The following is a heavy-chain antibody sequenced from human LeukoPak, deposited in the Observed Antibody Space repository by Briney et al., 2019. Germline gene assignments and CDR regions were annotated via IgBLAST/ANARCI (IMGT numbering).Heavy chain of an antibody. V-gene: IGHV4-61*02. D-gene: IGHD3-16*01. Sequence: SETLSLTCTVSGNSISSGDNYWSWIRQPAGKGLEWIGRIYTSGSTNYNPSLKSRVTISVDTSKNQFSLNLTSVTAADTAVYYCARFTPQGYGWGGYNRFDPWGQGTLVTVSS. CDR3: ARFTPQGYGWGGYNRFDP. CDR2: IYTSGST. J-gene: IGHJ5*02. CDR1: GNSISSGDNY.